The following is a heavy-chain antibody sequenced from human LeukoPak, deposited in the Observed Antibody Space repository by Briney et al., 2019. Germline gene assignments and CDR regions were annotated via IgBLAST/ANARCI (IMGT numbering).Heavy chain of an antibody. Sequence: ASVKVSCKASGYTFTSYGISWVRQAPGQGLEWMGWISAYNGNTNYAQKLQGRVTMTTDTSTSTAYMELRSLRSDDTAVYYCARVPTTVTTNYYYYYGMDVWGQGTTATVSS. J-gene: IGHJ6*02. V-gene: IGHV1-18*01. CDR1: GYTFTSYG. CDR3: ARVPTTVTTNYYYYYGMDV. CDR2: ISAYNGNT. D-gene: IGHD4-17*01.